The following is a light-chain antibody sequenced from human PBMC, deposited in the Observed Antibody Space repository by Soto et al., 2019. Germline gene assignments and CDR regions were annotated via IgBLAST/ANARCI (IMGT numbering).Light chain of an antibody. CDR2: AAS. Sequence: DIQMTQSPSSVSASIGDRVTITCRASQIIGSWLAWYQQKPGRAPTLLIYAASSLQSGVPSRFSRSRSGTDFTLTITSLQAEDSATYYCQQANSFPFTFGPGTKVDIK. V-gene: IGKV1-12*02. CDR3: QQANSFPFT. J-gene: IGKJ3*01. CDR1: QIIGSW.